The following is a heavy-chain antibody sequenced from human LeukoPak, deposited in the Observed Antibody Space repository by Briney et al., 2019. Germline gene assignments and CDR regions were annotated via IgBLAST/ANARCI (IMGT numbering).Heavy chain of an antibody. Sequence: PSQTLSLTCTVSGVSISSGGYYWSWIRQHPGEGLEWIGYIYYSGSTHYNPSLKSRVTISVDTSKNQFSLKLSSVTAADTAVYYCARASSNAYLDYWGQGTLVTVSS. CDR1: GVSISSGGYY. D-gene: IGHD6-19*01. CDR3: ARASSNAYLDY. CDR2: IYYSGST. J-gene: IGHJ4*02. V-gene: IGHV4-31*03.